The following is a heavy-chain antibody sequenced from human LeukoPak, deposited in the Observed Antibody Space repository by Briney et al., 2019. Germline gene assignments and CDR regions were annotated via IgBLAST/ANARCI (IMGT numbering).Heavy chain of an antibody. V-gene: IGHV4-59*01. D-gene: IGHD3-10*01. J-gene: IGHJ6*03. Sequence: SETLFLTCTVSGGSISSYYWSWIRQPPGKGLEWIGYIYYSGSTNYNPSLKSRVTISVDTSKNRFSLKLSSVTAADTAVYYCARVQKVLQEGYYYMDVWGKGTTVTVSS. CDR1: GGSISSYY. CDR3: ARVQKVLQEGYYYMDV. CDR2: IYYSGST.